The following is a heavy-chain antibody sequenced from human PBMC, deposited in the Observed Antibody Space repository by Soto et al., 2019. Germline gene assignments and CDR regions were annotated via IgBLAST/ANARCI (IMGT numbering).Heavy chain of an antibody. V-gene: IGHV1-69*12. CDR1: GGTFSSYA. Sequence: QVQLVQSGAEVKKPGSSVKVSCKASGGTFSSYAISWVRQAPGQGLEWMGGIIPIFGTANYAQKFQGRVTSTADESTSTAYMEQSSLRSEDTAVYYCASGDYDFWRGPGGGMDVWGQGTTVTVPS. CDR2: IIPIFGTA. D-gene: IGHD3-3*01. CDR3: ASGDYDFWRGPGGGMDV. J-gene: IGHJ6*02.